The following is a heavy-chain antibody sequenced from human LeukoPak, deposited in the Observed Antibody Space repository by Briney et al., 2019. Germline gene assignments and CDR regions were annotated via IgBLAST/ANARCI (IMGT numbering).Heavy chain of an antibody. J-gene: IGHJ4*02. D-gene: IGHD2-2*03. V-gene: IGHV3-23*01. CDR1: GFTFSNYD. Sequence: SGGSLRLSCVASGFTFSNYDMSWVRQAPGKGLEWIAALNGGRTFFQDSVRGRFTISRDNSKNTLYLQLNSLRGDDTAVYYCVKEVTGYGYFDYWGRGTLVTVSS. CDR2: LNGGRT. CDR3: VKEVTGYGYFDY.